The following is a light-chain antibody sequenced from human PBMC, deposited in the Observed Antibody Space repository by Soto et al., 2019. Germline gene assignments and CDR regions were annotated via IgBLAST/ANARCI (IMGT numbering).Light chain of an antibody. V-gene: IGKV1-5*03. Sequence: DIQMTQSPSTLSASVGDRVTITCRASQSISSWLAWYQQKPGRAPKLLIYKASRLETGVPSRFSGSGSGTEFTLIISSLQPDDFASYYCQQSGSASPWTFGQGTKVEIK. CDR3: QQSGSASPWT. CDR1: QSISSW. J-gene: IGKJ1*01. CDR2: KAS.